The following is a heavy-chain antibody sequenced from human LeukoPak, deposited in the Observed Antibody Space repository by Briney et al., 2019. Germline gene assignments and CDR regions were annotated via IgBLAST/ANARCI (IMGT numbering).Heavy chain of an antibody. CDR1: EFTFSNYA. J-gene: IGHJ3*02. Sequence: GGSLRLSCAASEFTFSNYAMSWVRQAPGKGLEWVSGISASGSSTYSADSVKGRFTISRDNSKNTLYLQMNSLRAEDTAVYYCAKAPRMMTNDAFDIWGQGTMVTVSS. CDR2: ISASGSST. V-gene: IGHV3-23*01. CDR3: AKAPRMMTNDAFDI. D-gene: IGHD4-11*01.